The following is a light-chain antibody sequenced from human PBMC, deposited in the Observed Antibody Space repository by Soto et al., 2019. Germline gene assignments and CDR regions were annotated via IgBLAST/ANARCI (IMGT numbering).Light chain of an antibody. CDR1: QSLSIK. J-gene: IGKJ5*01. CDR3: QQYNNWPPIT. CDR2: DTS. V-gene: IGKV3-15*01. Sequence: EIVMTQSPATLSVSPGERATLSCKASQSLSIKLAWYQQKHGQAPRLLIYDTSSRATGIPARFSGSGSGTEFTLIISSLQSEDFAVYYCQQYNNWPPITFGQGTRLEIK.